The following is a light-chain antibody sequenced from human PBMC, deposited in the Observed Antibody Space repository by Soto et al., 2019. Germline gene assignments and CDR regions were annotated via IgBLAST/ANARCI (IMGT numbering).Light chain of an antibody. Sequence: QSALTQPPSASGSPVQSVTISCTGTSSDVGGYNYVSWYQQHPGKAPKLMIYEVSKRPSGVPDRFSGSKSGYTASLTVSGLQAEDEAAYYCTSLAGSNSYVFGSGTQLTVL. CDR2: EVS. V-gene: IGLV2-8*01. CDR3: TSLAGSNSYV. J-gene: IGLJ7*01. CDR1: SSDVGGYNY.